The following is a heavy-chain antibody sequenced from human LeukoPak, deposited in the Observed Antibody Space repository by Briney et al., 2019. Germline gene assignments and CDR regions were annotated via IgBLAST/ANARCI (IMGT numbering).Heavy chain of an antibody. CDR3: AKGAVAGSQKPGGY. CDR1: GFTFSNYA. J-gene: IGHJ4*02. V-gene: IGHV3-23*01. CDR2: ISGSGGST. Sequence: PGGSLRLSCAASGFTFSNYAMHWVRQPPGKGLEWVSAISGSGGSTYYADSVKGRFTISRDNSKNTLYLQMNSLRAEDTAVYYCAKGAVAGSQKPGGYWGQGTLVTVSS. D-gene: IGHD6-19*01.